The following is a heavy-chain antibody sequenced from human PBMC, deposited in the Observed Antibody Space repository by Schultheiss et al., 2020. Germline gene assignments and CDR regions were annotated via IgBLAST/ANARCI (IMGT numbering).Heavy chain of an antibody. CDR3: ARARMVRGVLIT. D-gene: IGHD3-10*01. Sequence: SVKVSCKASGGTFSSYAINWVRQAPGQGLEWMGGIIPIFGTANYAQKFQGRVTITADESTSTAYMELSSLRSQDTAVYYCARARMVRGVLITWGQGTLVTVSS. CDR2: IIPIFGTA. V-gene: IGHV1-69*13. J-gene: IGHJ5*02. CDR1: GGTFSSYA.